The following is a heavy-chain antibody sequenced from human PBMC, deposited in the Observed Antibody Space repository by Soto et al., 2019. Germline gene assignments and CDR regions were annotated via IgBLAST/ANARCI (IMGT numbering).Heavy chain of an antibody. V-gene: IGHV5-10-1*01. J-gene: IGHJ6*02. CDR3: ARLDIVVVPATGKDYYYYYGMDV. CDR1: GYSCTGCW. Sequence: LKKSRSGSGYSCTGCWTSRERQMPGKGLEWMGRIDPSDSYTNYSPSFQGHVTISADKSISTAYLQWSSLKASDTAMYYCARLDIVVVPATGKDYYYYYGMDVWGQGTTVTVSS. D-gene: IGHD2-2*01. CDR2: IDPSDSYT.